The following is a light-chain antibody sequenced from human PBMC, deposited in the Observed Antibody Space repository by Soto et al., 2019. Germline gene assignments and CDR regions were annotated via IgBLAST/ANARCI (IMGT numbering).Light chain of an antibody. CDR1: SSNIGSGYD. CDR3: QSYDRSLRGYV. V-gene: IGLV1-40*01. J-gene: IGLJ1*01. CDR2: CNS. Sequence: QSVLTQPPSVSGTPGQRVTISCTGTSSNIGSGYDVHWYQHLPGAAPNLLLYCNSSRPSGVPGRFSGSKSGTSASLAITGLQAEDAADYSCQSYDRSLRGYVFGTGTKGIGL.